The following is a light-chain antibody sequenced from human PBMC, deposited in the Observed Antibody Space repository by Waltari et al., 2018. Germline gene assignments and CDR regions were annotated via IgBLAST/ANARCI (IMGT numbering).Light chain of an antibody. Sequence: DIVMTQSPDSLAVSLGERATINCKSSQSVLYSSNNQDYLAWYQQKPGQPPKLLIYWASTRESGVPDRFRGSGSETEFTLTISSLQAEDVAVYYCQQYYGTPLTFGGGTKVEVK. J-gene: IGKJ4*01. CDR3: QQYYGTPLT. CDR1: QSVLYSSNNQDY. V-gene: IGKV4-1*01. CDR2: WAS.